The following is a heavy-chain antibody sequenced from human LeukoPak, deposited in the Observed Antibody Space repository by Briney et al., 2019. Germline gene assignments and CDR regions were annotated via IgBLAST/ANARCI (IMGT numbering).Heavy chain of an antibody. V-gene: IGHV4-59*01. CDR3: ARGTILTGYYGWFDP. CDR1: GGSISFYY. Sequence: SETLCLTCTVSGGSISFYYWSWIRQPPGKGLEWIGYIYYTGSTNYNPSLRSRVTITIDTSKNQFSLKMNSVTAADTAVYYCARGTILTGYYGWFDPWGQGTLVTVSS. CDR2: IYYTGST. D-gene: IGHD3-9*01. J-gene: IGHJ5*02.